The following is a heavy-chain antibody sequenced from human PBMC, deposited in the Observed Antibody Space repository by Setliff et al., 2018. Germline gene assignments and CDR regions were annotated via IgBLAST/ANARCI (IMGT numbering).Heavy chain of an antibody. CDR2: ISASNGNT. V-gene: IGHV1-18*04. D-gene: IGHD6-19*01. Sequence: ASVKVSCKASGYTFTSFGLSWVRQAPGQGLEWLGWISASNGNTNSAHKFQDRVTMTTDTSTNTAYMELSSLRSEDPAVYYCATRPGIAVAGFEHWGQGTLVTVSS. CDR3: ATRPGIAVAGFEH. J-gene: IGHJ4*02. CDR1: GYTFTSFG.